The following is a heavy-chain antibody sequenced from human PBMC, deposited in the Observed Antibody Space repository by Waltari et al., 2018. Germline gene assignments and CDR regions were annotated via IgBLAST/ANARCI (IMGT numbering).Heavy chain of an antibody. J-gene: IGHJ4*02. CDR2: MKPDWTSI. CDR1: GFSTDYW. CDR3: TTNPGY. Sequence: EVQLVESGGGLVQPGGSLRLSCAASGFSTDYWLDWVRQAPGKGLVWVSRMKPDWTSITYADSVKGRFTISRDSAKNTYYLQMNGLRAEDTAVYYCTTNPGYWGQGTLVTVSS. V-gene: IGHV3-74*03.